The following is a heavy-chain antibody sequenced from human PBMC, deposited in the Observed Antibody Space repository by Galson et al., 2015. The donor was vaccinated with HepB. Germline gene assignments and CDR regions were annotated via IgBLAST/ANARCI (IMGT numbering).Heavy chain of an antibody. J-gene: IGHJ4*02. D-gene: IGHD4-17*01. CDR1: RFTFTTYS. V-gene: IGHV3-48*02. CDR3: ARDYYGDYYFDY. Sequence: SLRLSCAASRFTFTTYSMNWVRQAPGKGLEWVSHISSSSSSIYYADSVKGRFTISRNNAKNSLYLQLNSLRDEDTAVYYCARDYYGDYYFDYWGQGTLVTVSS. CDR2: ISSSSSSI.